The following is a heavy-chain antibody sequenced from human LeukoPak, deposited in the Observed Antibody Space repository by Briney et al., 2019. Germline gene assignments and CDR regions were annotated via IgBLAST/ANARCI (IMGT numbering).Heavy chain of an antibody. Sequence: SETLSLTCTVSGGSISSSSYYWGWIRQPPGKGLEWIGSIYYSGSTYYNPSLKSRVTISVATSKNQFSLKLSSVTAADTAVYYCARHHYYGSGSYYNPPYYFDYWGQGTLVTVSS. CDR1: GGSISSSSYY. D-gene: IGHD3-10*01. CDR2: IYYSGST. V-gene: IGHV4-39*01. J-gene: IGHJ4*02. CDR3: ARHHYYGSGSYYNPPYYFDY.